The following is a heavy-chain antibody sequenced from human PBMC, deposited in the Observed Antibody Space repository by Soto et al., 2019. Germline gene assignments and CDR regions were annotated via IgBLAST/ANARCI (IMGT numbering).Heavy chain of an antibody. CDR1: GGTFSSYA. J-gene: IGHJ5*02. Sequence: SVKVSCKASGGTFSSYAISWVRQAPGQGFEWMGGIIPIFGTANYAQKFQGRVTITADESTSTAYMELSSLRSEDTAVYYCASNMVRGVIIIPTWGQGTLVTVSS. D-gene: IGHD3-10*01. V-gene: IGHV1-69*13. CDR2: IIPIFGTA. CDR3: ASNMVRGVIIIPT.